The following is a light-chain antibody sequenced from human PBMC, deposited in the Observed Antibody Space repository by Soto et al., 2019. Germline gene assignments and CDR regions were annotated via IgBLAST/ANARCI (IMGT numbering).Light chain of an antibody. CDR3: QQYGSSPIT. V-gene: IGKV3-20*01. CDR1: QSVRSN. CDR2: GAS. Sequence: EIVMTQSPATLSVSPGARAPLSCRASQSVRSNLAWYQQKPGQAPRLLIYGASTRATGIPDRFSGSGSGTDFTLTISRLEPEDFAVYYCQQYGSSPITFGQGTRLEIK. J-gene: IGKJ5*01.